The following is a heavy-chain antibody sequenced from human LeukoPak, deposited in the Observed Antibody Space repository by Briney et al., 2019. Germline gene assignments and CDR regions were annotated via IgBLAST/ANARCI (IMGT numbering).Heavy chain of an antibody. J-gene: IGHJ4*02. CDR1: GFFFTGYY. CDR3: ARFFEYSTSSLDY. Sequence: ASVKVSCKASGFFFTGYYIHWVRQAPGQGLEWMGRINPNSGGTNYAQKFQGRVSMTRDTSISTAYMELSSLTSDDTAVFYCARFFEYSTSSLDYWGQGALVTVSS. CDR2: INPNSGGT. D-gene: IGHD6-6*01. V-gene: IGHV1-2*02.